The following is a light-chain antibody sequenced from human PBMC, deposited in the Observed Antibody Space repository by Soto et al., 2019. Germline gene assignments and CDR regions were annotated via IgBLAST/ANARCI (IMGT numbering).Light chain of an antibody. Sequence: EIVLTQSPGTLSLSPGERATLSCRASQSVSSSHLAWYQQKPAQAPRLLIFGASNRATGIPDRFSGSGSGIDFTITISRLEPEDFAVYYCHQYSGSPPLFTFGPGTKVHIK. J-gene: IGKJ3*01. CDR1: QSVSSSH. CDR2: GAS. CDR3: HQYSGSPPLFT. V-gene: IGKV3-20*01.